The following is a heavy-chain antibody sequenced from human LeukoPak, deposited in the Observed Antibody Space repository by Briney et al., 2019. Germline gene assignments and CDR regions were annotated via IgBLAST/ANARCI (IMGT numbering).Heavy chain of an antibody. CDR2: ISASGGST. J-gene: IGHJ4*02. Sequence: GGSLRLYCAASGFTFSTYAMSWVRQAPGKGLEWVSLISASGGSTHYADSVKGRFTISRDNSKNTLYLQMNSLRAEDTAVYYCAKDLYSVAGDYWGQGALVTVSS. CDR1: GFTFSTYA. V-gene: IGHV3-23*01. D-gene: IGHD6-19*01. CDR3: AKDLYSVAGDY.